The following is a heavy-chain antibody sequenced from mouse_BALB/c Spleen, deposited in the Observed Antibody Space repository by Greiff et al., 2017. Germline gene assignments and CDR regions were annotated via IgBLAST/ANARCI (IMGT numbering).Heavy chain of an antibody. CDR1: GYTFSSYT. D-gene: IGHD2-4*01. CDR2: ISSGGST. V-gene: IGHV5-6-5*01. J-gene: IGHJ3*01. Sequence: DVMLVESGGGLVKPGGSLKLSCAASGYTFSSYTMSWVRQSPEKRLEWVASISSGGSTNYPDSVKGRFTISRDNARNILYLQMSSLRSEDTAMYYCARTPIYEYPSYWGQGTLVTVSA. CDR3: ARTPIYEYPSY.